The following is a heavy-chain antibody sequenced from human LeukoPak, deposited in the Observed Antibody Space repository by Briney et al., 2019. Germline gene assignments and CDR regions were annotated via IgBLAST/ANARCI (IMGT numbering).Heavy chain of an antibody. J-gene: IGHJ4*02. V-gene: IGHV4-39*07. D-gene: IGHD3-10*01. Sequence: SETLSLTCTVSGGSISSSSYYWGWIRQPPGKGLEWIGEINHSGSTNYNPSLKSRVTISVDTSKNQFSLKLSSVTAADTAVYYCARTSGYRLFDYWGQGTLVTVSS. CDR2: INHSGST. CDR1: GGSISSSSYY. CDR3: ARTSGYRLFDY.